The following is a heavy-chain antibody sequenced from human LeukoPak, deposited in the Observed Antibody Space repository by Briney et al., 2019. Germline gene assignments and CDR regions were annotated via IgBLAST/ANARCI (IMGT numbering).Heavy chain of an antibody. CDR2: IYTSGST. J-gene: IGHJ6*03. D-gene: IGHD6-6*01. CDR1: GGSISSGSYY. V-gene: IGHV4-61*02. CDR3: ARGESSTSTLYYYYYYVDV. Sequence: PSETLSLTCTVSGGSISSGSYYWSWIRQPAGKGLEWIGRIYTSGSTNYNPSLKSRVTISVDTSKNQFSLKLSSVTAADTAMYYCARGESSTSTLYYYYYYVDVWGKGTTVTVSS.